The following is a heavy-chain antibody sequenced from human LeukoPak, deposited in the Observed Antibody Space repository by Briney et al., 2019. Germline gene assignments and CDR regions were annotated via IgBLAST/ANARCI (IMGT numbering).Heavy chain of an antibody. CDR3: AREAGDTAMVFGY. CDR2: INHSGST. D-gene: IGHD5-18*01. CDR1: GGSFSGYY. J-gene: IGHJ4*02. Sequence: PSQTLSLTCAVYGGSFSGYYWSWIRQPPGKGLEWIGEINHSGSTNYNPSLKSRVTISVDTSKNQFSLKLSSVTAADTAVYYCAREAGDTAMVFGYWGQGTLVTVSS. V-gene: IGHV4-34*01.